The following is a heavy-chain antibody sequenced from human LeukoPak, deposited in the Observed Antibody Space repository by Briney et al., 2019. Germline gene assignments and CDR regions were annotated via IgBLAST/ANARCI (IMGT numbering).Heavy chain of an antibody. Sequence: PGGSLRLSCKASGFTFGDYALNWVRQAPGKGLEWVGFIRSKAYGGTTEYAASVKGRFTISRDDSKSIAYLQMNSLKTEDTAVYYCTRYRGYFNYWGQGTLVTVSS. CDR1: GFTFGDYA. J-gene: IGHJ4*02. D-gene: IGHD3-10*01. CDR3: TRYRGYFNY. V-gene: IGHV3-49*04. CDR2: IRSKAYGGTT.